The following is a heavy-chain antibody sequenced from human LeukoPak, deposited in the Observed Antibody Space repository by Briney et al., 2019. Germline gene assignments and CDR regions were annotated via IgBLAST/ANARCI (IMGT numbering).Heavy chain of an antibody. Sequence: SETLSLTCTVSGGSISRGSYYWSWIRQPAGKGLEWIGRFYTSGSTNYNPSLESRVTISVDTSKNQFSLKLSSVTAADTAVYYCARDAWFGAGRTFDSWGQGTLVTVSS. J-gene: IGHJ4*02. CDR2: FYTSGST. CDR1: GGSISRGSYY. V-gene: IGHV4-61*02. CDR3: ARDAWFGAGRTFDS. D-gene: IGHD3-10*01.